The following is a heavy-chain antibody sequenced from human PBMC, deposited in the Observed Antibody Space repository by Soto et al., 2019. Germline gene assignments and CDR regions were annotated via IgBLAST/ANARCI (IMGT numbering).Heavy chain of an antibody. J-gene: IGHJ5*02. D-gene: IGHD6-13*01. Sequence: ASVKVSCKASGGTFSSYAISWVRQAPGQRLEWMGWINAGNGKTKYSQNFQDRVDITRDTSASTAYMDLSSLTSEDTAVYYCARGLAAAGTIGWFAPWGQGTLVTVSS. CDR1: GGTFSSYA. CDR2: INAGNGKT. V-gene: IGHV1-3*01. CDR3: ARGLAAAGTIGWFAP.